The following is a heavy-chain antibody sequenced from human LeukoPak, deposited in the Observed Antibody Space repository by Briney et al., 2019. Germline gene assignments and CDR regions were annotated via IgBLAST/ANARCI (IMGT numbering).Heavy chain of an antibody. J-gene: IGHJ6*02. CDR1: GYTFTSYA. CDR2: INAGNGNT. D-gene: IGHD1-14*01. CDR3: ARETGVSYYYYYGMDV. Sequence: ASVKASCKASGYTFTSYAMHWVRQAPGQRLEWMGWINAGNGNTKYSQKFQGRVTITRDTSASTAYMELSSLRSEDTAVYYCARETGVSYYYYYGMDVWGQGTTVTVSS. V-gene: IGHV1-3*01.